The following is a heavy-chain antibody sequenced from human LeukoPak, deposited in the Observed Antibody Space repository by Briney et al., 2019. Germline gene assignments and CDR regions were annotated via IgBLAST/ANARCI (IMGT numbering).Heavy chain of an antibody. Sequence: PGGSLRLSCAASGFTFSSYEMNWVRQAPGKGLEWVSYISSSGNTVYYADSVKGRFTISRDNAKNSLYLQMNSLRAEDTAVYYCARNWNWDYYFDYWGQGTLVTVSS. CDR2: ISSSGNTV. CDR1: GFTFSSYE. V-gene: IGHV3-48*03. J-gene: IGHJ4*02. D-gene: IGHD1-7*01. CDR3: ARNWNWDYYFDY.